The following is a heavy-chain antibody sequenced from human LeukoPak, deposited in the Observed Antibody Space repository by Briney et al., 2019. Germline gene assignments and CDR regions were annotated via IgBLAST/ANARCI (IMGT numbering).Heavy chain of an antibody. CDR1: GGTFSSYA. J-gene: IGHJ4*02. CDR2: IIPIFGTA. D-gene: IGHD3-10*01. V-gene: IGHV1-69*13. Sequence: SVKVSCKASGGTFSSYAISWVRQAPGQGLEWMGGIIPIFGTANYAQKFQGRVTITADESTSTAYMELSSLRSEDTAVYYCGRDLGGSGSYYYEWGQGTLVTVSS. CDR3: GRDLGGSGSYYYE.